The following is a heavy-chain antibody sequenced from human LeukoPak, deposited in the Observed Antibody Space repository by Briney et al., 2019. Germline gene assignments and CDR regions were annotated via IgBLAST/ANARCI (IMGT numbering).Heavy chain of an antibody. Sequence: PSETLSLTCAVYGGSFSGYYWSSIRHPPGKGLEWIGEINHSGSTNYNPSLKSRVTISVDTSKNQFSLRLSSVTAADTAVYYCARGTRGYSSGWYYVPIWGQGTLVTVSS. CDR2: INHSGST. V-gene: IGHV4-34*01. J-gene: IGHJ4*02. CDR3: ARGTRGYSSGWYYVPI. D-gene: IGHD6-19*01. CDR1: GGSFSGYY.